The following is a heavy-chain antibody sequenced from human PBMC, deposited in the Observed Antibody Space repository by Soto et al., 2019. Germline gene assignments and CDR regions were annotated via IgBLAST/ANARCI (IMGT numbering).Heavy chain of an antibody. CDR1: GGSFSGYY. CDR3: ARSGRAYYFDY. Sequence: SETLSLTCAVYGGSFSGYYWSWIRQPPGKGLEWIGEINHSGSTNYNPSLKSRVTISVDTSKNQFSLKLSSVTAADTAVYYCARSGRAYYFDYWGQEPWSPSPQ. CDR2: INHSGST. J-gene: IGHJ4*01. V-gene: IGHV4-34*01.